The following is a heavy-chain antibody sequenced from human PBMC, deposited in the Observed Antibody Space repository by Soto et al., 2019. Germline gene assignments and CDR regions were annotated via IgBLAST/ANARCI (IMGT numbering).Heavy chain of an antibody. CDR1: GGSISSDDYY. V-gene: IGHV4-30-4*08. J-gene: IGHJ4*02. CDR3: AGDRSNSPDYFDY. D-gene: IGHD6-6*01. CDR2: IYYSGRT. Sequence: ASETLSLTCTVSGGSISSDDYYWSWIRQPPGKGLEWIGHIYYSGRTYYNPSLKSRLTISVDTSKNQFSLKLSSVSAADTAVYFCAGDRSNSPDYFDYWGQGTLVTVS.